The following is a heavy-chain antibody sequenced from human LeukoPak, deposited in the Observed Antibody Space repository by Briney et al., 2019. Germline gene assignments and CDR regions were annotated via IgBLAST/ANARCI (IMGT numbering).Heavy chain of an antibody. J-gene: IGHJ4*02. Sequence: ASVKVSCKASGYTFTSYYMHWVRQAPGQGLAWMGIINPSGGSTSYAQKFQGRVTMTRDTSTSTVYMELSSLRSEDTAVYYCARFNYDSSGYYFGYFDYWGQGTLVTVSS. V-gene: IGHV1-46*01. D-gene: IGHD3-22*01. CDR1: GYTFTSYY. CDR3: ARFNYDSSGYYFGYFDY. CDR2: INPSGGST.